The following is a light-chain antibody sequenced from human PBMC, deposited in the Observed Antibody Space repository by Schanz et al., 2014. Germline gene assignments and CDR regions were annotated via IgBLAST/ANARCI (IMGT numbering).Light chain of an antibody. J-gene: IGKJ3*01. V-gene: IGKV3-15*01. Sequence: VMTQSPATLSVSPGESATLSCRASQSVSSNLAWFQQKPGQAPRLLIYRASSRAPGISARFSGSGSGTEFTLTISSLQSEDFAIFYCQQYNNWPPFTFGPGTKVDLK. CDR1: QSVSSN. CDR2: RAS. CDR3: QQYNNWPPFT.